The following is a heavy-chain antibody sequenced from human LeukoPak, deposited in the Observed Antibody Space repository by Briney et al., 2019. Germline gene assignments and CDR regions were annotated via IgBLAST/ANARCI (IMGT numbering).Heavy chain of an antibody. Sequence: PSETLSLTCTVSGYSISSGYYWSWIRQPPGKGLEWIGYIYYSGSTNYNPSLKSRVTISVDTSKNQFSLKLSSVTAADTAVYYCARITMVRGVIFDWFFDLWGRGTLVTVSS. CDR2: IYYSGST. D-gene: IGHD3-10*01. J-gene: IGHJ2*01. CDR3: ARITMVRGVIFDWFFDL. V-gene: IGHV4-61*01. CDR1: GYSISSGYY.